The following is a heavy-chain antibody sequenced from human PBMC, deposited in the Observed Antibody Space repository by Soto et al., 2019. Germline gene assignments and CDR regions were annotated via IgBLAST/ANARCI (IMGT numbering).Heavy chain of an antibody. CDR3: ARVRREGYAN. J-gene: IGHJ4*02. D-gene: IGHD5-12*01. Sequence: QVQLVQSGAEVKKPGASVKVSCKASGYTFTSYDINWVRQATGQGLVWMGWMNPNSGNTGNAQKSPGRATMTRTHSIITAYTELSSLRSAATAVSYCARVRREGYANWGQGTLVTVSS. CDR1: GYTFTSYD. V-gene: IGHV1-8*01. CDR2: MNPNSGNT.